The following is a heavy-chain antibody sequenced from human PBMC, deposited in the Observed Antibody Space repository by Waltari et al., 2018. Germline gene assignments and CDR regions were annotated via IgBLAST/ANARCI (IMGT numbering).Heavy chain of an antibody. D-gene: IGHD6-13*01. CDR2: SNQRGGT. CDR3: ARAAAHIDY. CDR1: GGSFSGYY. J-gene: IGHJ4*02. V-gene: IGHV4-34*01. Sequence: QVQLQQWGAGLLKPSETLSLTCAVYGGSFSGYYWSWIGRRPGKGLEGIRESNQRGGTNYNPSLKSRVTISVDTSKNQFSLKLSSVTAAYTAVYYCARAAAHIDYWGQGTLVTVSS.